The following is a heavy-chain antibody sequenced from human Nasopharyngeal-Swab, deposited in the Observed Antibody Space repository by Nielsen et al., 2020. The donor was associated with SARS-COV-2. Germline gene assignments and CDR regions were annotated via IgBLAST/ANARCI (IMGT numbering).Heavy chain of an antibody. D-gene: IGHD3-3*01. Sequence: GGSLRLSCVASGITFSSYSMNWVRQAPGKGLEWVSPISSSSTYIYYADSVKGRFTISRDNAKNLLYLQMNSLRAEDTAVYYCASDPLTFYDSWSGPRPLEEPYGLDVWGQGTTVTVSS. J-gene: IGHJ6*02. CDR2: ISSSSTYI. V-gene: IGHV3-21*01. CDR1: GITFSSYS. CDR3: ASDPLTFYDSWSGPRPLEEPYGLDV.